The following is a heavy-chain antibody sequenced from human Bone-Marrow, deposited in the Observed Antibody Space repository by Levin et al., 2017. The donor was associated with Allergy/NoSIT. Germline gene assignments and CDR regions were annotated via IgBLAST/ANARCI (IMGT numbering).Heavy chain of an antibody. V-gene: IGHV3-21*01. CDR1: GFTFSDYS. D-gene: IGHD6-19*01. CDR3: ARWYSSGWTIDY. Sequence: GGSLRLSCVASGFTFSDYSMIWVRHTPGKGLEFVSSIDSSSTYLYYTDSLKGRFTISRDNAKNSLYLQMHSLRAEDTAVYSCARWYSSGWTIDYWGQGTLVTVSS. CDR2: IDSSSTYL. J-gene: IGHJ4*02.